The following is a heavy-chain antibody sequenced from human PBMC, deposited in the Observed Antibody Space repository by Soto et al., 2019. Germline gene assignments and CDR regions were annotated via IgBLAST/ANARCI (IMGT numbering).Heavy chain of an antibody. Sequence: QVQLVQSGAEVKKPGASVKVSCKASGYTFTSYGISWVRQAQGQGLEWMGWISAYNGNTNYAQKLQGIATMTTDTSTSTAYMELRSMRPDDTAVYYGARGGLIVATIDHYYYYGMDVWGQGTTVTVSS. CDR2: ISAYNGNT. J-gene: IGHJ6*02. V-gene: IGHV1-18*01. CDR3: ARGGLIVATIDHYYYYGMDV. CDR1: GYTFTSYG. D-gene: IGHD5-12*01.